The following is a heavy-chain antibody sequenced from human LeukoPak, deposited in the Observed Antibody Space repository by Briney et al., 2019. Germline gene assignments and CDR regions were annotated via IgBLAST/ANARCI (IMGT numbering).Heavy chain of an antibody. J-gene: IGHJ3*02. CDR2: ISSSSSYT. V-gene: IGHV3-11*06. CDR3: ARDSNVDGAFDI. Sequence: GGSLRLSCAASGFTFSDYYMSWIRQAPGKGLEWVSYISSSSSYTNYADSVKGRFTISRDNAKNSLYLQMNSLRAEDTAVYYCARDSNVDGAFDIWGQGTMVTVSS. D-gene: IGHD5-24*01. CDR1: GFTFSDYY.